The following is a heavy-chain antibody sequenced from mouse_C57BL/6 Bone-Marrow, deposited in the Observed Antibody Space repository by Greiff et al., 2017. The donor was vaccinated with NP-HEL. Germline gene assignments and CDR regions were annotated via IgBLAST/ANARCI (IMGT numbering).Heavy chain of an antibody. Sequence: QVQLQQPGAELVRPGTSVKLSCKASGYTFNSYWMHWVKQRPGQGLEWIGVIDPSDSYTKYNQKFKGKATFTVDTSSSTTYMQLSSLTSEDSAVYYCARTPPDFWGQGTALTVSS. J-gene: IGHJ2*01. CDR3: ARTPPDF. CDR2: IDPSDSYT. CDR1: GYTFNSYW. V-gene: IGHV1-59*01.